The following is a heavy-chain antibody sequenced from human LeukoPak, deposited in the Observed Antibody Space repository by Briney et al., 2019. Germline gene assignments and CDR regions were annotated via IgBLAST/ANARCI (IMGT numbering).Heavy chain of an antibody. CDR3: AREVEMATQFDY. J-gene: IGHJ4*02. Sequence: TSETLSLTCSVSSGSISTHYWSWIRQPAGKGLEWIGRISTTGSTNYNPSLKSRVAMSLDTSKNQLSLKLTSVTAADTAVYYCAREVEMATQFDYWGQGTLVTVSS. CDR2: ISTTGST. V-gene: IGHV4-4*07. D-gene: IGHD5-24*01. CDR1: SGSISTHY.